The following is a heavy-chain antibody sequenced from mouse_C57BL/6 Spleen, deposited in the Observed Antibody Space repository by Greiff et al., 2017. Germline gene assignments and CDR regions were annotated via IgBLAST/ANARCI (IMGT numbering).Heavy chain of an antibody. CDR1: GYSITSGYD. Sequence: DVQLVESGPGMVKPSQSLSLTCTVTGYSITSGYDWHWIRHFPGNKLEWMGYISYSGSTNYNPSLKSRISITHDTSKNHFFLKLNSVTTEDTATYYCARAEYYFDYWGQGTTLTVSS. CDR2: ISYSGST. CDR3: ARAEYYFDY. V-gene: IGHV3-1*01. J-gene: IGHJ2*01.